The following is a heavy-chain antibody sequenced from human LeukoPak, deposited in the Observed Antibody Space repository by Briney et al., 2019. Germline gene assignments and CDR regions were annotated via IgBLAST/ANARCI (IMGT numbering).Heavy chain of an antibody. CDR2: IYYSGST. J-gene: IGHJ4*02. CDR3: ARGAVAGNDY. Sequence: PSETLSLTCTVSGGSISSGGYYWSWIRQHPGKGLEWIGHIYYSGSTYYNPSLKSRVTISVDTSKNQFSLKLSSVTAADTAVYYCARGAVAGNDYWGQGTLVTVSS. CDR1: GGSISSGGYY. V-gene: IGHV4-31*03. D-gene: IGHD6-19*01.